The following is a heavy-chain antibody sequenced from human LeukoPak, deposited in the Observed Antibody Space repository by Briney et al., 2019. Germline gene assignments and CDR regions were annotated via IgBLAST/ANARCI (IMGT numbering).Heavy chain of an antibody. CDR3: ARDPIYDSSGYYSTKPYYYMDV. Sequence: PGGSLRLSCAASGFTFSDYYMSWIRQAPGKGLEWVSYISSSGSTIYYADSVKGRFTISRDNAKNSLYLQMNSLRAEDTAVYYCARDPIYDSSGYYSTKPYYYMDVWGKGTTVTVSS. J-gene: IGHJ6*03. CDR1: GFTFSDYY. V-gene: IGHV3-11*01. CDR2: ISSSGSTI. D-gene: IGHD3-22*01.